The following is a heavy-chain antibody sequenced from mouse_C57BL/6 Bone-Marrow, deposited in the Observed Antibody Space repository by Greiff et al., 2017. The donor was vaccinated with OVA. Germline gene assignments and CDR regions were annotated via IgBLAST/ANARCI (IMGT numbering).Heavy chain of an antibody. J-gene: IGHJ3*01. V-gene: IGHV5-12*01. Sequence: EVMLVESGGGLVQPGGSLKLSCAASGFTFSDYYMYWVRQTPEKRLEWVAYISNGGGSTYYPDTVKGRFTISRDNAKNTLYLQMSRLKSEDTAMYYCARPRGSSYEFADWGQGTLVTVSA. D-gene: IGHD1-1*01. CDR2: ISNGGGST. CDR3: ARPRGSSYEFAD. CDR1: GFTFSDYY.